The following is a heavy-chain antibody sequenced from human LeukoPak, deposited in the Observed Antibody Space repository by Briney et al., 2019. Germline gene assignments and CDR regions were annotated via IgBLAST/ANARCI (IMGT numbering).Heavy chain of an antibody. Sequence: GGSLRLSCAASGFTFSSYGMHWVRQAPGKGLEWMTFIRYDGSNEYYADSVKGRFTISRDNSKNTLYLQMNSLRAEDTAVYYCAKSSSYYYYMDVWGKGTTVTVSS. CDR3: AKSSSYYYYMDV. J-gene: IGHJ6*03. CDR2: IRYDGSNE. CDR1: GFTFSSYG. D-gene: IGHD6-13*01. V-gene: IGHV3-30*02.